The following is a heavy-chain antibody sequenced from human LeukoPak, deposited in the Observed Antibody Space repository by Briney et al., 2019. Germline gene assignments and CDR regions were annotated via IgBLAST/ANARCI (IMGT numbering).Heavy chain of an antibody. CDR1: GFTFSSYS. V-gene: IGHV3-21*01. D-gene: IGHD2-2*01. Sequence: PGGSLRLSCAASGFTFSSYSMNWVRQAPGKGLEWVSSISSSSSYIYYADSVKGRFTISRDNAKNSLYLQMNSLRAEDTAVYYCAREGRWYQPNAFDIWGQGTMVTVSS. J-gene: IGHJ3*02. CDR3: AREGRWYQPNAFDI. CDR2: ISSSSSYI.